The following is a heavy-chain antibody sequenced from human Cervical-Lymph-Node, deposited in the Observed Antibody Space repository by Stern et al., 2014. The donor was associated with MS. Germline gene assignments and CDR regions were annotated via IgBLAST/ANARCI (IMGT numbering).Heavy chain of an antibody. D-gene: IGHD3-3*01. CDR2: INWSGGNT. CDR3: AKDINDYWSGPADY. Sequence: EVQLVQSGGGLVQPGRSLRLSCAASGFTFADHAMHWVRQAPGKGLEWVSGINWSGGNTVYADVVDGRFTISRDNAKNSLYLQINSLRVEDTAFYYCAKDINDYWSGPADYWGQGTLVTVSS. J-gene: IGHJ4*02. CDR1: GFTFADHA. V-gene: IGHV3-9*01.